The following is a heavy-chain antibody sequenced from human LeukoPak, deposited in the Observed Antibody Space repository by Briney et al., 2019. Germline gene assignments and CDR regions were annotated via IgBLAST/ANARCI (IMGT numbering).Heavy chain of an antibody. D-gene: IGHD6-19*01. CDR3: ERGLYRSGWYHFDY. Sequence: AETLSLTCTVSVASISSSNYYWGRVRQPPGKGLEWIGSIYYSGITYYNPSLKSRVTISVYPSKNQFSLTLNSVTAAGTAAYYCERGLYRSGWYHFDYWGQGTLVTVSS. J-gene: IGHJ4*02. CDR2: IYYSGIT. CDR1: VASISSSNYY. V-gene: IGHV4-39*01.